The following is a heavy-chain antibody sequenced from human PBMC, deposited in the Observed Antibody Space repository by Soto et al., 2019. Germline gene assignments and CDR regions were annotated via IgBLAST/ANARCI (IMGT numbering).Heavy chain of an antibody. CDR2: ISSSSSYI. CDR3: ARNVYCSRGSCYPSYYYYYMDV. Sequence: EVQLVESGGGLVKPGGSLRLSCAASGFTFSSYSMNWVRQAPGKGLEWVSSISSSSSYIYYADSVKGRFTISRDNAKNSLYLQMNSLRAEDTAVYYCARNVYCSRGSCYPSYYYYYMDVWGKGTTVTVSS. J-gene: IGHJ6*03. V-gene: IGHV3-21*01. CDR1: GFTFSSYS. D-gene: IGHD2-15*01.